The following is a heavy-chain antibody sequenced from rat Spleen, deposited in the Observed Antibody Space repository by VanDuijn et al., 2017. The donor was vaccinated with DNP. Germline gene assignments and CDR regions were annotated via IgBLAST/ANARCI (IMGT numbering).Heavy chain of an antibody. J-gene: IGHJ1*01. CDR2: ITGSGGTT. V-gene: IGHV5-31*01. D-gene: IGHD1-9*01. Sequence: EVKLVESGGGLVQPGGSLKLSCAASGFTFNNYWMAWIRQVPGKGLEWVASITGSGGTTYYPDSVKGRFTISRDNAKNTLYVQINSLRSEDTATYFCARGYYGFKSWYFDFWGPGTMVTVSS. CDR1: GFTFNNYW. CDR3: ARGYYGFKSWYFDF.